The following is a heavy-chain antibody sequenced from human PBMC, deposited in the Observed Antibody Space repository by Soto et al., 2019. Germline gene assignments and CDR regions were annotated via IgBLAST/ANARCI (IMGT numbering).Heavy chain of an antibody. D-gene: IGHD5-12*01. J-gene: IGHJ4*02. Sequence: SETLSLTCTVSGGSISSYYWSWIRQPPGKGLEWIGYIYYSGSTNYNPSLKSRVTISVDTSENQFSLKLSSVTAADTAVYYCARAYSGYDDFDYWGQGTLVTVSS. V-gene: IGHV4-59*01. CDR2: IYYSGST. CDR1: GGSISSYY. CDR3: ARAYSGYDDFDY.